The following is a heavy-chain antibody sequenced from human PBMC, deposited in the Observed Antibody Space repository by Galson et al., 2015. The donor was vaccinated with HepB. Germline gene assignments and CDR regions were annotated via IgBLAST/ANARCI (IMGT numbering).Heavy chain of an antibody. V-gene: IGHV1-69*13. J-gene: IGHJ5*02. D-gene: IGHD3-10*01. CDR3: AALHMVRGVIPYNWFDP. CDR1: GGIFSSYA. CDR2: IIRIFGTA. Sequence: SVKVFCKACGGIFSSYAVSWVRQAAGQGLEWMGGIIRIFGTANYAQKFQGRVTITADESTSTAYMELSSLRSEDTAVYYCAALHMVRGVIPYNWFDPWGQGTLVTVSS.